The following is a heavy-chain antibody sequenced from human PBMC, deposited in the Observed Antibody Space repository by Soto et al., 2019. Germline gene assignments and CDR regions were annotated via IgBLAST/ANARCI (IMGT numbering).Heavy chain of an antibody. J-gene: IGHJ4*02. V-gene: IGHV3-33*01. D-gene: IGHD5-18*01. CDR1: GFTFSSYG. CDR3: ARDSGPGYSYGSLDY. CDR2: IWYDGSNK. Sequence: QVQLVESGGGVVQPGRSLRLSCAASGFTFSSYGMHWVRQAPGKGLEWVGVIWYDGSNKYYADSVKGRFTISRDNSKNTLYLQMNSLRAEDTAVYYCARDSGPGYSYGSLDYWGQGTLVTVSS.